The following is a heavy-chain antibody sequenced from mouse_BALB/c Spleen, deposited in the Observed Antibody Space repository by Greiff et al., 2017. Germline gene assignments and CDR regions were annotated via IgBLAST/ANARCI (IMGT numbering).Heavy chain of an antibody. Sequence: EVQRVESGGGLVQPGGSRKLSCAASGFTFSSFGMHWVRQAPEKGLEWVAYISSGSSTIYYADTVKGRFTISRDNPKNTLFLQMTSLRSEDTAMYYCARMRGSTIPFAYWGQGTLVTVSA. D-gene: IGHD2-1*01. CDR1: GFTFSSFG. CDR2: ISSGSSTI. V-gene: IGHV5-17*02. J-gene: IGHJ3*01. CDR3: ARMRGSTIPFAY.